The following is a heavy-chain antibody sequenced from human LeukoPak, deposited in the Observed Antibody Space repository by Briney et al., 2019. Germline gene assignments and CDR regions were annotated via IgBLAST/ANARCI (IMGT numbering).Heavy chain of an antibody. CDR2: ISGYNGNA. D-gene: IGHD3-10*01. CDR3: ARDPAWLGDANGMGV. V-gene: IGHV1-18*01. CDR1: GYAFTTYG. Sequence: ASVKVSCKASGYAFTTYGISWVRQAPGQGLEWMGWISGYNGNANYAQKLQGRVTMTTDTSTSTAYMELRSLRSDDTAVYYCARDPAWLGDANGMGVWGQGTTVTVSS. J-gene: IGHJ6*02.